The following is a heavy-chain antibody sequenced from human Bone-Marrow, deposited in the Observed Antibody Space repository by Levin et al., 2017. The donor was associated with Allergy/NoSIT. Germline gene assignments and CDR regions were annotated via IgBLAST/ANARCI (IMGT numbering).Heavy chain of an antibody. CDR2: ISSTSTYI. D-gene: IGHD5-12*01. CDR3: TREGRDEYNGYDRYFDY. Sequence: GGSLRLSCAASGFTFSDYTMNWVRQAPGKGLEWVSSISSTSTYIYHAASLEGRFTISRDNAKSSLYLQMSSLRAEDTGVYYCTREGRDEYNGYDRYFDYWGQGILVSVSS. J-gene: IGHJ4*02. V-gene: IGHV3-21*01. CDR1: GFTFSDYT.